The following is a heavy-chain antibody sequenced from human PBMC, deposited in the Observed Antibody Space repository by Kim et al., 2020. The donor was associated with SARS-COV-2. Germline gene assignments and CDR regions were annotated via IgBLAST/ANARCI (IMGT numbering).Heavy chain of an antibody. J-gene: IGHJ4*02. D-gene: IGHD3-10*01. CDR3: ARDPTGINRFVDY. Sequence: GGSLRLSCAASGFTFSSYEMNWVRQAPGKGLEWISYISGSGNTIYYADSVKGRFTVSRDNAKNSLYLQMNSLRAEDTAVYYCARDPTGINRFVDYWSQGTLVTVSS. CDR1: GFTFSSYE. V-gene: IGHV3-48*03. CDR2: ISGSGNTI.